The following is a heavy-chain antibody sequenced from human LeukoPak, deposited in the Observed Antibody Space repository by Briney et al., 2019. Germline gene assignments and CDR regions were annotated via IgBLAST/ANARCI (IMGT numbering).Heavy chain of an antibody. CDR3: ARFVVSADAFDI. CDR1: GFTFSSYS. D-gene: IGHD1-26*01. J-gene: IGHJ3*02. V-gene: IGHV3-53*01. CDR2: IYSGGST. Sequence: PGGSLRLSCAASGFTFSSYSMNWVRQAPGKGLEWVSVIYSGGSTYYADSVKGRFTISRDNSKNTLYLQMNSLRAEDTAVYYCARFVVSADAFDIWGQGTMVTVSS.